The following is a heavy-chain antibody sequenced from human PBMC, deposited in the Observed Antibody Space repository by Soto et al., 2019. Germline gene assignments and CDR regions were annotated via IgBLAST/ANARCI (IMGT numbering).Heavy chain of an antibody. J-gene: IGHJ4*02. Sequence: KPSETLSLTCTVSGGSISSGGYYWSWIRQHPGKGLEWIGYIYYSGSTYYNPSLKSRVTISVDTSKNQFSLKLSSVTAADTAVYYCARVIAESIAARPGSYYFDYWGQGTLVTVSS. CDR3: ARVIAESIAARPGSYYFDY. CDR1: GGSISSGGYY. V-gene: IGHV4-31*03. D-gene: IGHD6-6*01. CDR2: IYYSGST.